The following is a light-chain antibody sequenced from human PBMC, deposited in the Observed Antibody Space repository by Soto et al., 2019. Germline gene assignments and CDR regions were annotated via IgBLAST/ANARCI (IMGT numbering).Light chain of an antibody. J-gene: IGLJ2*01. V-gene: IGLV2-8*01. Sequence: QSALTQPPSASGSPGQPVTISCTGTSSDVGGYKYVSWYQHHPGKAPKLMIYEVNKRPSGVPDRFSGSKSGNTASLTVSGLQADDEADYYCSSYAGSNSEVFGGGTKVTVL. CDR3: SSYAGSNSEV. CDR2: EVN. CDR1: SSDVGGYKY.